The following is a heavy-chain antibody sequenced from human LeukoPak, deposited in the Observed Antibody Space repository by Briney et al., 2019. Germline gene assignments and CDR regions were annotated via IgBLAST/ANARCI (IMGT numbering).Heavy chain of an antibody. CDR1: GYTFTSYG. J-gene: IGHJ4*02. CDR3: ARITGIAAANSIDF. V-gene: IGHV1-18*01. CDR2: ISAYNGNT. D-gene: IGHD6-13*01. Sequence: GASVKVSCKASGYTFTSYGISWVRQAPGQGLEWMGWISAYNGNTNYAQKLQGRVTMTTDTSTSTAYMELSSLRSEDTAVYYCARITGIAAANSIDFWGQGTLVTVSS.